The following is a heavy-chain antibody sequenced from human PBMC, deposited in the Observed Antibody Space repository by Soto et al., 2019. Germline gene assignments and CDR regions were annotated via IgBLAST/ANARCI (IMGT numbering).Heavy chain of an antibody. D-gene: IGHD6-13*01. CDR3: ARGWSSSSWYRGRITHNSNYYYYYYMDV. V-gene: IGHV4-34*01. Sequence: SETLSLTCAVYGGSFSGYYWSWIRQPPGKGLEWIGEINHSGSTNYNPSLKSRVTISVDTSKNQFSLKLSSVTAADTAVYYCARGWSSSSWYRGRITHNSNYYYYYYMDVWGKGTTVTVSS. CDR2: INHSGST. J-gene: IGHJ6*03. CDR1: GGSFSGYY.